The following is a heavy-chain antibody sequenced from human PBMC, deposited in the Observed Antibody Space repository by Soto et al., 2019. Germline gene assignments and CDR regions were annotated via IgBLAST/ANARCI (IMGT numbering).Heavy chain of an antibody. D-gene: IGHD2-15*01. V-gene: IGHV4-34*01. CDR3: ARVSGRCSGGSCYSGGDCHY. CDR1: GGSFSGYY. Sequence: PSETLSLTCAVYGGSFSGYYWSWIRQPPGKGLEWIGEINHSGSTNYNPSPKSRVTISVDTSKNQFSLKLSSVTAADTAVYYCARVSGRCSGGSCYSGGDCHYWGQGTLVTVSS. J-gene: IGHJ4*02. CDR2: INHSGST.